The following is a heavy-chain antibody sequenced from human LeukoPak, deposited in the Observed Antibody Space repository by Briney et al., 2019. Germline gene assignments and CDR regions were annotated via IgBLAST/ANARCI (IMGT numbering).Heavy chain of an antibody. CDR1: GYTFTSYA. D-gene: IGHD5-18*01. Sequence: ASVKVSCKASGYTFTSYAISWVRQAPGQGLEWMGGIIPIFGTANYAQKFQGRVTITADKSTSTAYMELSSLRSEDTAVYYCARTTEGGYTYDYFYYYYMDVWGKGTTVTISS. J-gene: IGHJ6*03. CDR2: IIPIFGTA. CDR3: ARTTEGGYTYDYFYYYYMDV. V-gene: IGHV1-69*06.